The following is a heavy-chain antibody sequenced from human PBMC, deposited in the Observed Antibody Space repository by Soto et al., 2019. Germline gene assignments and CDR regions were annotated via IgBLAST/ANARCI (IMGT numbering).Heavy chain of an antibody. CDR3: AKDQVVVNAIPWGGDDY. V-gene: IGHV3-23*01. CDR1: GFTFSSYA. Sequence: EVQLLESGGGLVQPGGSLRLSCAASGFTFSSYAMSWVRQAPGKGLEWVSAISGSGGSTYYADSVKGRFTISRDNSKNXLELQMNSLRAEDTAVYYCAKDQVVVNAIPWGGDDYWGQGTLVTVSS. D-gene: IGHD2-21*01. CDR2: ISGSGGST. J-gene: IGHJ4*02.